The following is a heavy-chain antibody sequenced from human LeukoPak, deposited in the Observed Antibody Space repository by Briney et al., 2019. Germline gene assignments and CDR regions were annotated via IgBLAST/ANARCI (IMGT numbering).Heavy chain of an antibody. CDR1: GGSFSGYY. D-gene: IGHD5-24*01. J-gene: IGHJ4*02. V-gene: IGHV4-34*01. CDR3: ARGHQRWLQFRSCFDY. CDR2: INHSGST. Sequence: SETLSLTCAVYGGSFSGYYWSWIRQPPGKGLEWIGEINHSGSTNYNPSLKSRVTISVDTSKNQFSLKLSSVTAADTAVYYCARGHQRWLQFRSCFDYWGQGTLVTVSS.